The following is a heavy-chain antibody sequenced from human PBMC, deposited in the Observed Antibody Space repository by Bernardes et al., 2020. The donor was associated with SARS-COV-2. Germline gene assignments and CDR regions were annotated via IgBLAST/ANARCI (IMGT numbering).Heavy chain of an antibody. Sequence: GGSLRLSCSASGFTFSSYRFKWVRRAPGKGPEWVSSISDAGDSTTYADSMKGRFTISRDNAKNLLYLQMNSLRVEDTAVYYCAREIDIPVGGKFRPPDYWGLGTRVTVAS. CDR3: AREIDIPVGGKFRPPDY. V-gene: IGHV3-21*06. J-gene: IGHJ4*02. D-gene: IGHD2-15*01. CDR1: GFTFSSYR. CDR2: ISDAGDST.